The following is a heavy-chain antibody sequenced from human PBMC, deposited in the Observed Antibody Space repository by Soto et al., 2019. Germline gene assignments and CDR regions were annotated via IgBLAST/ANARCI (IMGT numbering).Heavy chain of an antibody. D-gene: IGHD6-13*01. Sequence: QLQLQESGPGLVKPSETLSLTYTVSGGSIRSSSYYWGWLRQPPGKGREWIGGIFYSGNTYYNPSLKSRVTICVYTSNNQISLKLRSVTAADTAVYDCARNVSAAGRWFDPWGQGTLVTVSS. CDR2: IFYSGNT. CDR3: ARNVSAAGRWFDP. V-gene: IGHV4-39*01. J-gene: IGHJ5*02. CDR1: GGSIRSSSYY.